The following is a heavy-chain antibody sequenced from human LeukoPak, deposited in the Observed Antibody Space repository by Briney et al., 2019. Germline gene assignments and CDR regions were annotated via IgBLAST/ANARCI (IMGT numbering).Heavy chain of an antibody. CDR1: GYTFTSYD. CDR2: MNPDSGNT. CDR3: ARETGRTFDY. D-gene: IGHD3-10*01. V-gene: IGHV1-8*01. Sequence: ASVKVSCKASGYTFTSYDVNWVRQAPGQGLECKGWMNPDSGNTGYAQKFQGRVTMTWNTSISTAYMELSSLRSEDTAVYYCARETGRTFDYWGQGTLVTVSS. J-gene: IGHJ4*02.